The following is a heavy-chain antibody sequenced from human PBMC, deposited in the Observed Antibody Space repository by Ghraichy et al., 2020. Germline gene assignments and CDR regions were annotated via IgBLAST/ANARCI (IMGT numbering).Heavy chain of an antibody. CDR3: ASHLGEYSSSSGDFWYFDL. CDR1: GGSISSYY. CDR2: IYYSGST. J-gene: IGHJ2*01. D-gene: IGHD6-6*01. Sequence: SETLSLTCTVSGGSISSYYWSWIRQPPGKGLEWIGYIYYSGSTNYNPSLKSRVTISVDTSKNQFSLKLSSVTAADTAVYYCASHLGEYSSSSGDFWYFDLWGRGTLVTVSS. V-gene: IGHV4-59*08.